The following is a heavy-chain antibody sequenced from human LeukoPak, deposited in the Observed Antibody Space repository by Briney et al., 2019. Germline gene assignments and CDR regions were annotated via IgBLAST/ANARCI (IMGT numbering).Heavy chain of an antibody. Sequence: SETLSLTCTVSGGSISSYYWSWIRQPPGKGLEWIGYIYYSGNTNYNPSLKSRVTISVDTSKNQFSLKLSSVTAADTAVYYCARAGYYYDSSGSLRRNWFDPWGQGTLVTASS. V-gene: IGHV4-59*01. CDR1: GGSISSYY. D-gene: IGHD3-22*01. CDR3: ARAGYYYDSSGSLRRNWFDP. J-gene: IGHJ5*02. CDR2: IYYSGNT.